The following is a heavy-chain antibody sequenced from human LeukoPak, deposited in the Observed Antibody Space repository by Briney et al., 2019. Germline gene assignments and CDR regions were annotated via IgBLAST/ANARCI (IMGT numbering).Heavy chain of an antibody. CDR1: GGSFSGYY. V-gene: IGHV4-34*01. J-gene: IGHJ4*02. CDR3: ARGRSYYYDSSGSHKPSDY. Sequence: SETLSLTCAVYGGSFSGYYWSWIRQSPGKGLEWIGEINHSGSTNYNPSLKSRVTISVDTSKNQFSLKLSSVTAADTAVYYCARGRSYYYDSSGSHKPSDYWGQGTLVTVSS. D-gene: IGHD3-22*01. CDR2: INHSGST.